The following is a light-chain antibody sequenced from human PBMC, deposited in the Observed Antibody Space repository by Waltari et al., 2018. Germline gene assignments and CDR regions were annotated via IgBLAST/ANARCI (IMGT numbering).Light chain of an antibody. CDR1: STDLASYNL. Sequence: QSALSQPASVSGSPGQSLTITCTGASTDLASYNLVAWYQHHPNRAPKLTIYEATKPPSGISHRFSGAKSGATASLRISGLQADDEADYYCCSYTGSSTSYGCGGGTKVTVL. J-gene: IGLJ1*01. CDR2: EAT. CDR3: CSYTGSSTSYG. V-gene: IGLV2-23*01.